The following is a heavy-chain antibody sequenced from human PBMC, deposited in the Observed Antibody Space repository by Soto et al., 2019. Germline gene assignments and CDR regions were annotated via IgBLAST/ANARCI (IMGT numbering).Heavy chain of an antibody. V-gene: IGHV3-33*01. CDR2: IWYDGSNK. J-gene: IGHJ4*02. CDR3: GRDGALGDTAVVDS. CDR1: GFTFSTYG. Sequence: QVQLVESGGGVVQPGKSLRLSCAASGFTFSTYGMHWVRQAPGKGLEWVAVIWYDGSNKYHGDSLEGRFTISRDNSKNTLYLQINNLRAEDTAVYYCGRDGALGDTAVVDSWGQGNLVTVSS. D-gene: IGHD5-18*01.